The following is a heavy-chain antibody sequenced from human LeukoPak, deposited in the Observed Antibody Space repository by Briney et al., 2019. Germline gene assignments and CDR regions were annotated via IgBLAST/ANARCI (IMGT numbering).Heavy chain of an antibody. V-gene: IGHV2-5*02. D-gene: IGHD6-19*01. CDR3: AHRIKYNSGWRTFDY. J-gene: IGHJ4*02. CDR1: GFSLSTSGVG. CDR2: IYWDDDK. Sequence: SGPTLVNPTQTLTLTCTFSGFSLSTSGVGVGWIHQPPGKAPECLALIYWDDDKRYIPSLKSRLTLTKDTSKNQVVLTMTNMDPVDTATYYCAHRIKYNSGWRTFDYWGQGTLVTVSS.